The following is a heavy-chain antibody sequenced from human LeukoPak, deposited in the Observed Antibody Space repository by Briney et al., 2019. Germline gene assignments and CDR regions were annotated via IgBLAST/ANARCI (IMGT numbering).Heavy chain of an antibody. CDR3: ARDGPDNYGSMDV. V-gene: IGHV3-53*01. Sequence: PGGSLRLSCAASGFTVSSNYMSWVRQALGKGLEWVSVIYSGGSTYYADSVKGRFTISRDNSKNTLYLQMNSLRAEDTAVYYCARDGPDNYGSMDVWGQGTTVTVSS. J-gene: IGHJ6*02. CDR2: IYSGGST. D-gene: IGHD4-17*01. CDR1: GFTVSSNY.